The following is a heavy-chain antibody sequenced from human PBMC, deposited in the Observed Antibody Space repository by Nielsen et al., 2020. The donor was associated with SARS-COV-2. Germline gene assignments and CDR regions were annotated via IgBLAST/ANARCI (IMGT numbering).Heavy chain of an antibody. V-gene: IGHV1-46*01. Sequence: ASVKVSCKASGYTFTSYYMHWVRQAPGQGLEWMGIINPSGGSTSYAQKFQGRVTISVDTSKNQFSLKLSSVTAADTAVYYCARHNDGGYFYFIDCWGQGTLVTVSS. J-gene: IGHJ4*02. D-gene: IGHD3-22*01. CDR2: INPSGGST. CDR1: GYTFTSYY. CDR3: ARHNDGGYFYFIDC.